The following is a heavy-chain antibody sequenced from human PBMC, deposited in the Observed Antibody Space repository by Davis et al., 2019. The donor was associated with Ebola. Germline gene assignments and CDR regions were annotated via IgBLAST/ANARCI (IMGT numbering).Heavy chain of an antibody. D-gene: IGHD3-22*01. J-gene: IGHJ4*02. Sequence: GGSLRLSCAASGFTFSDHYMDWVRQAPGKGLEWVGLTRNKANSYTTEYAASVKGRFTISRDESRNLLHLKMNSLKIEDTAVYYWARGGLGSSGPDYWGQGTLVTVSS. V-gene: IGHV3-72*01. CDR2: TRNKANSYTT. CDR1: GFTFSDHY. CDR3: ARGGLGSSGPDY.